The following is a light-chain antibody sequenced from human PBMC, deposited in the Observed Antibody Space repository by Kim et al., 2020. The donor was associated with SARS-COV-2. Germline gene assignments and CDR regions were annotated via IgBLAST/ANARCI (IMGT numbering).Light chain of an antibody. CDR3: CSYAGSCYV. V-gene: IGLV2-11*01. J-gene: IGLJ1*01. Sequence: PGQSVTISFTGTSSDVGGYNYVSWYQQHPGKAPKLMIYDVSKRPSGVPDRFSGSKSGNTASLTISGLQAEDEADYYCCSYAGSCYVFGTGTKVTVL. CDR1: SSDVGGYNY. CDR2: DVS.